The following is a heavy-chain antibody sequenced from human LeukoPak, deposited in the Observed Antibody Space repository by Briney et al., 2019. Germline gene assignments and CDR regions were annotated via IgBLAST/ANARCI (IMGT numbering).Heavy chain of an antibody. CDR3: AKGSLYSSSSPPFDY. V-gene: IGHV4-34*01. D-gene: IGHD6-6*01. CDR2: INHSGST. Sequence: SETLSLTCAVYGGSFSGYYWSWIRQPPGKGLEWIGEINHSGSTNYNPSLKSRVTISVDTSKNQFSLKLSSVTAAGTAVYYCAKGSLYSSSSPPFDYWGQGTLVTVSS. J-gene: IGHJ4*02. CDR1: GGSFSGYY.